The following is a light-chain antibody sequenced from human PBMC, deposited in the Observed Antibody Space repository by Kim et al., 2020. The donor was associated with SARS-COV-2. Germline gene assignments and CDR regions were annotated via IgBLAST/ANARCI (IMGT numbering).Light chain of an antibody. Sequence: ASVGDIVTITCRASLSISNYLAWYQQKPGRVPKLLIYAASTLQSGVASRFSGSGFWTDFTLTISSLQPEDVATYYCQKYNTAPWTFGQGTKVDIK. CDR1: LSISNY. CDR2: AAS. J-gene: IGKJ1*01. CDR3: QKYNTAPWT. V-gene: IGKV1-27*01.